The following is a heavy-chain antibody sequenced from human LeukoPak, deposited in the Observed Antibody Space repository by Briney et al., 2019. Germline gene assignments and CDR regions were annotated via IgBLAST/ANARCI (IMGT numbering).Heavy chain of an antibody. Sequence: ASVKVSCKASGYTFTSYYMHWVRQAPGQGLEWVGIINPSGGSTSYAQKFQGRVTMTRDMSTSTVYMELSSLRSEDTAVYYCATDGIVVVPASSESNYDYVWGSYRLGDYWGQGTLVTVSS. CDR3: ATDGIVVVPASSESNYDYVWGSYRLGDY. J-gene: IGHJ4*02. CDR1: GYTFTSYY. D-gene: IGHD3-16*02. CDR2: INPSGGST. V-gene: IGHV1-46*01.